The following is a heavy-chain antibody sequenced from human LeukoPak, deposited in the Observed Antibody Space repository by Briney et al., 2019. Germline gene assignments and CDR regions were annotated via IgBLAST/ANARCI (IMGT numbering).Heavy chain of an antibody. CDR3: ARAILVRYYYYYYMDV. D-gene: IGHD1-26*01. Sequence: SETLSLTCTVSSGSISGSSYYWGWIRQPPGKGLEWIGSIYYSGSTYYNPSLKSRVTISVDTSKNQFSLKLSSVTAADTAVYYCARAILVRYYYYYYMDVWAKGPRSPSP. V-gene: IGHV4-39*07. J-gene: IGHJ6*03. CDR1: SGSISGSSYY. CDR2: IYYSGST.